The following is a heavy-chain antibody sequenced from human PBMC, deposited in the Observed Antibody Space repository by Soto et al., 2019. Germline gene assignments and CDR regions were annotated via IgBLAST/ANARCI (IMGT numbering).Heavy chain of an antibody. CDR2: IVVGSGNT. CDR1: GFTFTSSA. J-gene: IGHJ4*02. Sequence: ASVKVSCKASGFTFTSSAMQWVRQARGQRLEWIGWIVVGSGNTNYAQKFQERVTITRDMSTSTAYMELSSLRSEDTAVYYCATEASGIRGGGWYGLSWGQGTLVTVSS. D-gene: IGHD6-19*01. CDR3: ATEASGIRGGGWYGLS. V-gene: IGHV1-58*02.